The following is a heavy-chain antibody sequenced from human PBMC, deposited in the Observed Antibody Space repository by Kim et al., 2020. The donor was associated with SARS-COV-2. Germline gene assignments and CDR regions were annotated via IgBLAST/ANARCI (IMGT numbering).Heavy chain of an antibody. D-gene: IGHD4-17*01. J-gene: IGHJ4*02. CDR2: INWNGDIM. Sequence: GGSLRLSCAASGFTFDDYAMHWVRQAPGKGLEWVSGINWNGDIMGYADSVKGRFTISTDNAKNSLYLQMNSLRPEDTALYFCTKDHGPTAPYGVLDYWGQGTLVTVSS. CDR3: TKDHGPTAPYGVLDY. V-gene: IGHV3-9*01. CDR1: GFTFDDYA.